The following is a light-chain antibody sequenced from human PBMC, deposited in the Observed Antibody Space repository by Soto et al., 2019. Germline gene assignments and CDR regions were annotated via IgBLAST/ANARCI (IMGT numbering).Light chain of an antibody. J-gene: IGKJ1*01. Sequence: DIQMTQSPSSLSASVGDRVTITCRASQSIASYLNWYQHKPGKAPKLLIYATSILQSGVPSRFSGSGSGAGFTLTISGLQPEDFATYYCQQSSGSPTWTFGQGTKVDNK. CDR2: ATS. V-gene: IGKV1-39*01. CDR3: QQSSGSPTWT. CDR1: QSIASY.